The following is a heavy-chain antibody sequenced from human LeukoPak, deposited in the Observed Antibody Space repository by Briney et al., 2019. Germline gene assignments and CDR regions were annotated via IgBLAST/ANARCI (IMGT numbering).Heavy chain of an antibody. CDR1: GFTVSRNY. Sequence: GGSLRLSCAASGFTVSRNYMSWVRQAPGKGLEWVSLIYSGGRTYYADSVKGRFTISRDNAKNSLYLQMNSLRAEDTAVYYCARRAESNWFDPWGQGTLVTVSS. CDR3: ARRAESNWFDP. CDR2: IYSGGRT. J-gene: IGHJ5*02. D-gene: IGHD6-19*01. V-gene: IGHV3-53*01.